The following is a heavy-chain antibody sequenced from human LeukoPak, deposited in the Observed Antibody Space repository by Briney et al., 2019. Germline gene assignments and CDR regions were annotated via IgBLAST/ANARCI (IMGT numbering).Heavy chain of an antibody. V-gene: IGHV3-23*01. CDR2: ISDSGDST. Sequence: GGSLRLSCAASGFTFSSYAMRRARQAPGKGLEWVSTISDSGDSTYYADSVKGRFTISRDNSENTLYLQMNSLRAEDTAVYYCAKQITMIVVVWDWYFDLWGRGTLVTVSS. D-gene: IGHD3-22*01. CDR3: AKQITMIVVVWDWYFDL. J-gene: IGHJ2*01. CDR1: GFTFSSYA.